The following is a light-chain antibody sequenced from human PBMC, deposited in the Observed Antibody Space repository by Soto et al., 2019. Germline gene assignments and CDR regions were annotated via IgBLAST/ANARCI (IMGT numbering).Light chain of an antibody. CDR3: QQYGSSPYT. Sequence: EIVLTQSPGTLSLSPGERATLSCRASQSVSSSSLAWYQQKPGQAPRLLIYVASRRATGIPDRFSGSGSGTAFTLTISRLEPEDFAVFDWQQYGSSPYTFGQGTKLEIK. CDR1: QSVSSSS. J-gene: IGKJ2*01. CDR2: VAS. V-gene: IGKV3-20*01.